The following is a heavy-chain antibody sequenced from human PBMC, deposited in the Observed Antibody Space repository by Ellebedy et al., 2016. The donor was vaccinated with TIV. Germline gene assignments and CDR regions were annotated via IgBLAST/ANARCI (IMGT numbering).Heavy chain of an antibody. CDR3: TRDLTNIVSGDY. CDR2: FNPNSGGT. CDR1: GYTFTAYY. Sequence: ASVKVSCKTSGYTFTAYYIHWVRQAPDQGLEWMAWFNPNSGGTNYAQKFQGRVTVTRDTSNSTAFLELSRLRSDDTAVYYCTRDLTNIVSGDYWGQGTLVTVSS. J-gene: IGHJ4*02. V-gene: IGHV1-2*02. D-gene: IGHD5/OR15-5a*01.